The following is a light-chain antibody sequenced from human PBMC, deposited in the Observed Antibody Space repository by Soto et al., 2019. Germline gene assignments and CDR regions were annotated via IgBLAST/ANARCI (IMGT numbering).Light chain of an antibody. CDR2: STN. CDR3: VLYMGSGISV. Sequence: QTVVTQEPSFSVSPGGKVTLTCGLSSGSVTTSYYPSWYQQTPGQAPRTLIYSTNTRSSGVPDRFSGSILGNKAALTITGAQADYESDYYCVLYMGSGISVFGGGTKLTVL. V-gene: IGLV8-61*01. CDR1: SGSVTTSYY. J-gene: IGLJ3*02.